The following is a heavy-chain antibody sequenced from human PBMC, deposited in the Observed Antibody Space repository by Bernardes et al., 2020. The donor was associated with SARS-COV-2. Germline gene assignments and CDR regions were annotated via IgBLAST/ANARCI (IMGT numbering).Heavy chain of an antibody. V-gene: IGHV4-59*02. CDR3: AREGGDYSWFDP. CDR2: MSYNGNT. D-gene: IGHD4-17*01. CDR1: GGSVSRNS. Sequence: SDTLSLTCTVSGGSVSRNSWTWIRQPPGKGLEWIGYMSYNGNTNYNPSLQSRVSMLVDMSKNQFILRLTSVTAADTAVYYCAREGGDYSWFDPWGQGILVTVSS. J-gene: IGHJ5*02.